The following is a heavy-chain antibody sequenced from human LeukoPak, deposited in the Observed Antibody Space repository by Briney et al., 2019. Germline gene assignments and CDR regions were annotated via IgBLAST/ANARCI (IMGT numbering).Heavy chain of an antibody. Sequence: SETLSLTCTVSGGSISSRDYYWGWLRQPPGRGREWCGNIYYSGSTYYNPSLKSRVTISVDTSKNQFSLKLSSVTAADTAVYYCARHSPRSPLGDWYFDLWGRGTLVTVSS. CDR1: GGSISSRDYY. V-gene: IGHV4-39*01. CDR2: IYYSGST. D-gene: IGHD3-3*01. CDR3: ARHSPRSPLGDWYFDL. J-gene: IGHJ2*01.